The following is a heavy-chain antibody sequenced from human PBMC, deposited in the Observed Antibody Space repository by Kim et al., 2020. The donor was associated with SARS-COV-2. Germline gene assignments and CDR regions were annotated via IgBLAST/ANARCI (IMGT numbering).Heavy chain of an antibody. J-gene: IGHJ6*02. Sequence: GGSLRLSCVASGFTFHDHAMHGVRQVSVKCMTRFSARFWDPSCDGYADSVRGRFTISRDTAANSVYLQMNSLRTEDTALYYCVKDILPGGADVWGQGTTVTVSS. CDR2: RFWDPSCD. CDR1: GFTFHDHA. D-gene: IGHD4-17*01. V-gene: IGHV3-9*01. CDR3: VKDILPGGADV.